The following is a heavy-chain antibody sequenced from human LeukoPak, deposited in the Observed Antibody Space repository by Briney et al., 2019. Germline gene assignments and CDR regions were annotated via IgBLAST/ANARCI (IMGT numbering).Heavy chain of an antibody. CDR1: GGSFSGYY. CDR2: INHSGST. V-gene: IGHV4-34*01. CDR3: AAAIYGTLHIDY. J-gene: IGHJ4*02. D-gene: IGHD1-7*01. Sequence: SETLSLTCAVYGGSFSGYYWSWIRQPPGKGLEWIGEINHSGSTNYNPSLKSRVTISVDTSKNQFSLKLSSVTAADTAVYYCAAAIYGTLHIDYWGQGTLVTVSS.